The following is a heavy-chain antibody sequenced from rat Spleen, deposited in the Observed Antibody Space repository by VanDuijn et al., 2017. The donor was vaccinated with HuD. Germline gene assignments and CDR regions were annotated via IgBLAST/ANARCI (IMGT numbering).Heavy chain of an antibody. V-gene: IGHV5-25*01. J-gene: IGHJ2*01. CDR2: IGTGDDNT. CDR3: ATEDDGYYRDYFYY. Sequence: EVQLVESGGGVVLPGRAMKLSCAASGFTFSNYYMAWVRQAPTKGMEWVASIGTGDDNTYFRDSVRGRFTFSRDNAKSTLYLQMDSLRSEDTATYFCATEDDGYYRDYFYYWGQGVIVTVSS. CDR1: GFTFSNYY. D-gene: IGHD1-12*03.